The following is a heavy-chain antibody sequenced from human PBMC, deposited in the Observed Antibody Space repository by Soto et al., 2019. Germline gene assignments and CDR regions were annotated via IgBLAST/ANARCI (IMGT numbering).Heavy chain of an antibody. CDR3: AKAGQYCSSTSCYWVDYYYYYYMDV. CDR2: ISGSGGST. CDR1: GFTFSSYA. Sequence: GGSLRLSCAASGFTFSSYAMSWVRQAPGKGLEWVSAISGSGGSTYYADSVKGRFTISRDNSKNTLYLQMNSLRAEDTAVYYCAKAGQYCSSTSCYWVDYYYYYYMDVWGKGTTVTVSS. V-gene: IGHV3-23*01. J-gene: IGHJ6*03. D-gene: IGHD2-2*01.